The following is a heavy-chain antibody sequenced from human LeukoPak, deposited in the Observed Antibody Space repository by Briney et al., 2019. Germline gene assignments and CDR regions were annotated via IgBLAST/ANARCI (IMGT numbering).Heavy chain of an antibody. CDR2: FDAEDGET. CDR3: ATKDHFGSGNYFNFRPFDY. V-gene: IGHV1-24*01. J-gene: IGHJ4*01. Sequence: GASVKVSRKISVYTLTQVSVHWVRLAPGKGLEWMGGFDAEDGETKSAHKFQGRLTMTEDTSTDTAYMELSSLRSEDTAVYYCATKDHFGSGNYFNFRPFDYWGQGTLVTVSS. D-gene: IGHD3-10*01. CDR1: VYTLTQVS.